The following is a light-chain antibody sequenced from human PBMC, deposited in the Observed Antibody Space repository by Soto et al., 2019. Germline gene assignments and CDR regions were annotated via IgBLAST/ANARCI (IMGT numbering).Light chain of an antibody. CDR2: GAS. Sequence: EIVLTQSPGTLSLSPGERATLSCRASQSVSSSYLAWYQQKPGQAPRLLIYGASSRATGIPDRFSGSGSGTDFTLTISRLEPEDFAVYYCQHYGSSLLFTFGPGTKVGI. CDR3: QHYGSSLLFT. J-gene: IGKJ3*01. CDR1: QSVSSSY. V-gene: IGKV3-20*01.